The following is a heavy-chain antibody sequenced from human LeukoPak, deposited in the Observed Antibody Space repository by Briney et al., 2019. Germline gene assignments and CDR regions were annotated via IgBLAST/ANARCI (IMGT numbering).Heavy chain of an antibody. CDR3: ARGGYYDSSGYYYYGMDV. CDR2: IYYSGSTSGST. D-gene: IGHD3-22*01. CDR1: GGSISSYY. Sequence: SETLSLTCTVSGGSISSYYWSWIRQPPGKGLEWIGYIYYSGSTSGSTNYNPSLKSRVTISVDTSKKQFSLKLSSVTAADTAVYYCARGGYYDSSGYYYYGMDVWGQGTTVTVSS. V-gene: IGHV4-59*01. J-gene: IGHJ6*02.